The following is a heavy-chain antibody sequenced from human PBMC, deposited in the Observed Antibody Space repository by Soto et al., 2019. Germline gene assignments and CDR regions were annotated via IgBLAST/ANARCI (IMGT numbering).Heavy chain of an antibody. CDR1: GYTFTTDY. J-gene: IGHJ4*02. CDR3: ARVTEASPTCDS. V-gene: IGHV1-46*01. Sequence: ASIKVSCKASGYTFTTDYMHWVRQAPGQGLEWMGIINPSGGSTSSSQKFQGRVTMTRDTSTSTVYMELSSLRSEDTAVYYCARVTEASPTCDSWGQGTMVTV. CDR2: INPSGGST. D-gene: IGHD2-2*01.